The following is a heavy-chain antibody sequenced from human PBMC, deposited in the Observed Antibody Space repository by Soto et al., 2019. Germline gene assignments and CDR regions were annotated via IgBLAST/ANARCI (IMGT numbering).Heavy chain of an antibody. J-gene: IGHJ4*02. CDR1: GFTFTKSG. V-gene: IGHV3-23*01. D-gene: IGHD6-13*01. Sequence: PGGSLRLSCAASGFTFTKSGMSWVRQAPGKGLEWVAGIGGSGRKTYYADFVKGRFSISRDNSKNSLFLQMNSLSADDTAIYYCAKDGLSDSPSAIDYWGLGTLVTVSS. CDR3: AKDGLSDSPSAIDY. CDR2: IGGSGRKT.